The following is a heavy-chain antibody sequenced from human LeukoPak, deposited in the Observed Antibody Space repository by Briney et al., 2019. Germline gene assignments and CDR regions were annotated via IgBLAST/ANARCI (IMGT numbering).Heavy chain of an antibody. CDR1: GGSISSYY. CDR3: ARQFTSVFFDY. D-gene: IGHD2-2*01. CDR2: IYYSGST. Sequence: SETLSLTCTVSGGSISSYYWSWIRQPPGKGLEWIGYIYYSGSTNYNPSLKSRVTISVDTSKNQFSLKPSSVTAADTAVYYCARQFTSVFFDYWGQGTLVTVSS. V-gene: IGHV4-59*08. J-gene: IGHJ4*02.